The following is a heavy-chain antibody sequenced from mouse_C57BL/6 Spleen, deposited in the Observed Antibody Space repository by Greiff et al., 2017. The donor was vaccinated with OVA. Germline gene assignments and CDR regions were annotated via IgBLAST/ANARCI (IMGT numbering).Heavy chain of an antibody. V-gene: IGHV1-61*01. D-gene: IGHD3-2*02. Sequence: QVQLKQPGAELVRPGSSVKLSCKASGYTFTSYWMDWVKQRPGQGLEWIGNIYPSDSETHYNQKFKDKATLTVDKSSSTAYMQRSSLTSEDSAVYYCARRDSSGDLAWFAYWGQGTLVTVSA. CDR1: GYTFTSYW. CDR2: IYPSDSET. J-gene: IGHJ3*01. CDR3: ARRDSSGDLAWFAY.